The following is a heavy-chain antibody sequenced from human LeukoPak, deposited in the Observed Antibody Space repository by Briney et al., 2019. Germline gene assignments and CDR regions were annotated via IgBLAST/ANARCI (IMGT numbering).Heavy chain of an antibody. V-gene: IGHV4-59*01. Sequence: SETLSLTCSVSGDSMRSYSWTWIRQPPGKGPEWIGDIFYSGNTNYNPSLESRVTMSIDTSKNQFSLELTSLTSADTAVFYCARVNFYSNIWSRNPKPAYYFDYWGQGLLVTVSS. J-gene: IGHJ4*02. D-gene: IGHD2-21*01. CDR2: IFYSGNT. CDR1: GDSMRSYS. CDR3: ARVNFYSNIWSRNPKPAYYFDY.